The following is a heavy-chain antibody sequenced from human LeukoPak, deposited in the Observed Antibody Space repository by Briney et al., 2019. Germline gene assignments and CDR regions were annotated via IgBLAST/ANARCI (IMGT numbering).Heavy chain of an antibody. V-gene: IGHV4-59*01. CDR2: IYYSGST. J-gene: IGHJ4*02. CDR1: GGSISSYY. Sequence: PSETLSLTCTVSGGSISSYYWSWIRQPPGKGLEWIGYIYYSGSTNYNPSLKSRVTISVDTSKNQFSLKLSSVTAADTAVYYCARSDRVSYAKIDYWGQGTLVTVSS. D-gene: IGHD1-26*01. CDR3: ARSDRVSYAKIDY.